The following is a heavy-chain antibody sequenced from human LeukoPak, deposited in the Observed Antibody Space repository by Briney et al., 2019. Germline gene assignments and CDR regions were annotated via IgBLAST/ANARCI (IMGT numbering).Heavy chain of an antibody. Sequence: GGSLRLSCAASGFTFSGSAMHWVRQASGKGLEWVGRIRSKANSYATAYAASVKGRFTISRDDSKNTAYLQMNSLKTEDTAVYYCTTDPLNLLRYFDFKDVWGKGTTVTISS. CDR3: TTDPLNLLRYFDFKDV. D-gene: IGHD3-9*01. J-gene: IGHJ6*03. V-gene: IGHV3-73*01. CDR2: IRSKANSYAT. CDR1: GFTFSGSA.